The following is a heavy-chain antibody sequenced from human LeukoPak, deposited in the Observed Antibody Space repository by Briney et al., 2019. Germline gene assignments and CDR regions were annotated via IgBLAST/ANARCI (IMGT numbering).Heavy chain of an antibody. J-gene: IGHJ6*02. Sequence: ASVKVSCKASGYTFTSYGISWVRQAPGQGLEWMGWISAYNGNTNYAQKLHGRVTMTTDTSTSTAYMNLRSLRPDDTACYYVRRQVAVAGSRDYYYYGMDVWGQGTTVTVSS. CDR2: ISAYNGNT. CDR1: GYTFTSYG. V-gene: IGHV1-18*01. D-gene: IGHD6-19*01. CDR3: RRQVAVAGSRDYYYYGMDV.